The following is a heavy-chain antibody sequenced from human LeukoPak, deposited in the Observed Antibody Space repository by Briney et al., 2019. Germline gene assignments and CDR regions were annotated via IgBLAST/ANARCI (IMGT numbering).Heavy chain of an antibody. Sequence: GGSLRLSCAASGFAFSDYYMSWIRQAPGKGLEWVSYISSSGTTMYYADSVKGRFTISRDNTKNSLYLQMNSLRVEDTAAYYCAKDLGCSGGSCYSGLFYFDFWGQGTLVTVSS. CDR1: GFAFSDYY. CDR3: AKDLGCSGGSCYSGLFYFDF. D-gene: IGHD2-15*01. J-gene: IGHJ4*02. CDR2: ISSSGTTM. V-gene: IGHV3-11*04.